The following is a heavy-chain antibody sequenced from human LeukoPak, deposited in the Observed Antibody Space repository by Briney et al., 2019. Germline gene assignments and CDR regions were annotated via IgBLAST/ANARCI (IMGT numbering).Heavy chain of an antibody. V-gene: IGHV4-4*07. CDR1: GGSISSYY. CDR2: IYTTGNA. CDR3: ARGKYYYDSNSSYRYFDP. Sequence: WETLSLTCTVSGGSISSYYWSWIRQPAGKGLEWIGRIYTTGNANYNPSLKSRVTMSVDTSKKQFCLNLSSVTAADTAVYYCARGKYYYDSNSSYRYFDPWGQGTLVTVSS. J-gene: IGHJ5*02. D-gene: IGHD3-22*01.